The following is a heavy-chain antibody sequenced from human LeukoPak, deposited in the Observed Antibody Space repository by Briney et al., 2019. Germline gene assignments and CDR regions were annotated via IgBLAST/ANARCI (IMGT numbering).Heavy chain of an antibody. Sequence: ASVKVSCKASGYTFTSYAMNWVRQAPGQGLEWMGWINTNTGNPTYAQGFTGRFVFSLDTSVSTTYLQISSLKAEDTAVYYCARSGAYSYRRDYYYYMDVWGKGTTVTVSS. CDR1: GYTFTSYA. J-gene: IGHJ6*03. D-gene: IGHD5-18*01. CDR3: ARSGAYSYRRDYYYYMDV. CDR2: INTNTGNP. V-gene: IGHV7-4-1*02.